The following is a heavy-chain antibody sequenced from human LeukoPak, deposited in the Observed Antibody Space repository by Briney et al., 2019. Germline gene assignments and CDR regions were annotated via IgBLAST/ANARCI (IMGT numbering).Heavy chain of an antibody. CDR1: EYNFTDYW. CDR2: IYLRDSDS. V-gene: IGHV5-51*01. Sequence: AGESLQISCQGSEYNFTDYWIGWVRQLPGKGLEWMGIIYLRDSDSRYSPSFQGQVTISADKSISTSYLQRSSLKASDSAMYYCARQGVAGKYWFGPWGQGTLVTVSS. D-gene: IGHD6-19*01. J-gene: IGHJ5*02. CDR3: ARQGVAGKYWFGP.